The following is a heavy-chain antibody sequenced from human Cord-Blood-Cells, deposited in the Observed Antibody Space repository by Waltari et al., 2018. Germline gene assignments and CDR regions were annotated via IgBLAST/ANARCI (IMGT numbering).Heavy chain of an antibody. J-gene: IGHJ5*02. CDR1: GYTFTGYY. CDR2: INPNSGGT. D-gene: IGHD2-2*01. V-gene: IGHV1-2*02. CDR3: ARGSVPAAMGFDP. Sequence: QVLLVQSGAEAKKREASVQVSCKASGYTFTGYYMHRVRQAPGHGPEWMGWINPNSGGTNYAQKFQRRVTMTRDTSISTAYMGLSGLRSADTAVYYCARGSVPAAMGFDPWGQGTLVTVSS.